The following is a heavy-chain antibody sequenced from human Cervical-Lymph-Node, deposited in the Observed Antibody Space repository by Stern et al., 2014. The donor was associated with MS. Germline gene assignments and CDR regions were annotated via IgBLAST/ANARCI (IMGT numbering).Heavy chain of an antibody. J-gene: IGHJ4*02. CDR2: IWFDGSKK. V-gene: IGHV3-33*01. Sequence: VQLVESGGGVVQPGRSLRISCAASGFTFSRSGMHWVRPAPGKGLEWVAIIWFDGSKKYYADSVKGRFTISRDDSKNTLYLQMNSLRAEDTAVYYCARDYKTGPSDYWGQGTLVTVSS. CDR3: ARDYKTGPSDY. CDR1: GFTFSRSG. D-gene: IGHD7-27*01.